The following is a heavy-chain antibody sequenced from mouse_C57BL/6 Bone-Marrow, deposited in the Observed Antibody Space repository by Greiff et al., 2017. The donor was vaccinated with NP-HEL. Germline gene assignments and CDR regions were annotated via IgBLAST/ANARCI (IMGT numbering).Heavy chain of an antibody. Sequence: VQLQQPGAELVKPGASVKVSCKASGYTFTSYGMHWVKQRPGQGLEWIGRIHPSDSDTNYNQKFKGMATFTVDKSCSTAFMQLSSLTSEDSAVYWCAICGPQGPAFWWYFDGWGTGTTVTVSS. V-gene: IGHV1-74*01. J-gene: IGHJ1*03. CDR3: AICGPQGPAFWWYFDG. CDR1: GYTFTSYG. D-gene: IGHD3-2*02. CDR2: IHPSDSDT.